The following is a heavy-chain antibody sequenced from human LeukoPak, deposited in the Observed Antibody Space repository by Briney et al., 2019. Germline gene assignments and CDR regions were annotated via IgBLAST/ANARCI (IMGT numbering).Heavy chain of an antibody. V-gene: IGHV3-48*01. CDR2: ISSSSSTI. J-gene: IGHJ4*02. Sequence: GGSLRLSCAASGFTFSSYWMHWVRQAPGKGLEWVSYISSSSSTIYYADSVKGRFTVSRDNAKNSLYLQMDSLRVEDTAVYYCARDPPSRGTRYFDYWGQGILVTVSS. CDR3: ARDPPSRGTRYFDY. D-gene: IGHD3-16*01. CDR1: GFTFSSYW.